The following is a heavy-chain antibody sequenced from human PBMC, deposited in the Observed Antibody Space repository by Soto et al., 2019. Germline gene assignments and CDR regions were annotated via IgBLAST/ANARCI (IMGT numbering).Heavy chain of an antibody. D-gene: IGHD2-21*01. CDR3: ARGPSSVWWFDY. J-gene: IGHJ4*02. CDR1: GFTFNNYG. Sequence: QVQLVESGGGVVQPGRSLRLSCAASGFTFNNYGMHWVRQAPGKGLEWVAVIWYDGSNKYYADSVKGRFTISRDNSKNTLYLQMNSLRAEDTAVYYCARGPSSVWWFDYWGQGTLVTVSS. CDR2: IWYDGSNK. V-gene: IGHV3-33*01.